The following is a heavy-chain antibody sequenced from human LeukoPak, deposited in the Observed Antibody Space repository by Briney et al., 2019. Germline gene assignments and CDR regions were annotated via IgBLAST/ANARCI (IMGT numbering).Heavy chain of an antibody. Sequence: ASVKVSCKASGGTFSSYAISWVRQAPGQGLEWMGGIIPIFGTANYAQKFQGRVTITADESTSTAYMELSRLRSDDTAVYYCARADGDYDAFDIWGQGTMVTVSS. CDR3: ARADGDYDAFDI. V-gene: IGHV1-69*13. J-gene: IGHJ3*02. CDR2: IIPIFGTA. CDR1: GGTFSSYA. D-gene: IGHD4-17*01.